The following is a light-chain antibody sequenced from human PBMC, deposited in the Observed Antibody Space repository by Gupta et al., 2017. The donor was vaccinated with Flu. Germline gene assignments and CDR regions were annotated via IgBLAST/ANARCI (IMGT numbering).Light chain of an antibody. CDR3: QQRADWPLT. V-gene: IGKV3-11*01. Sequence: EVVLTQSPATLSLSPGERATLSCRASQSVKGALAWYQQKPGQAPRLLVYDASNRAAGIPVKFSGSESGTXFTLTIXNLEPEDFAVYYCQQRADWPLTFGXGTKVEIK. J-gene: IGKJ4*01. CDR1: QSVKGA. CDR2: DAS.